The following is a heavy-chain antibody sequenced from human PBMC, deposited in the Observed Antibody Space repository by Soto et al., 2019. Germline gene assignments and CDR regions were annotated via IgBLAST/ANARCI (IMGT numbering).Heavy chain of an antibody. D-gene: IGHD6-13*01. CDR2: IYYSGST. V-gene: IGHV4-61*08. CDR1: GGSISSGGYY. J-gene: IGHJ6*02. Sequence: SETLSLTCTVSGGSISSGGYYWSWIRQPPGKGLEWIGYIYYSGSTNYNPSLKSRVTISVDTSKNQFSLKLSSVTAADTAVYYCARLNSSSWYRFNYYYYGMDVWGQGTTVTVSS. CDR3: ARLNSSSWYRFNYYYYGMDV.